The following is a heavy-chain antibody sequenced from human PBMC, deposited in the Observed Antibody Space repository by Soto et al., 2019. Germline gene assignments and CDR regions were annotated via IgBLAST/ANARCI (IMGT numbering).Heavy chain of an antibody. J-gene: IGHJ6*02. CDR3: ARHPTTYYDILTGYYRAPYYYYGMDV. CDR2: IDPSDSYT. D-gene: IGHD3-9*01. CDR1: GYSFTSYW. V-gene: IGHV5-10-1*01. Sequence: GESLKISCKGSGYSFTSYWISWVRQMPGKGLEWMGRIDPSDSYTNYSPSFQGHVTISADKSISTAYLQWSSLKASDTAMYYCARHPTTYYDILTGYYRAPYYYYGMDVWGQGTTVPVSS.